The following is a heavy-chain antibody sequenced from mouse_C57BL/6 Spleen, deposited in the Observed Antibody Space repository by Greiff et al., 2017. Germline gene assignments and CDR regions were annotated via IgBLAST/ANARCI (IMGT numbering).Heavy chain of an antibody. V-gene: IGHV1-54*01. CDR2: INPGSGGT. Sequence: QVQLQQSGAELVRPGTSVKVSCKASGYAFTNYLIEWVKQRPGQGLEWIGVINPGSGGTNYNEKFKGKATLTADKSSSTAYIQLSSLTSEDSAVYFCARSKTGKDYFDYWGQGTTLTVSS. J-gene: IGHJ2*01. CDR1: GYAFTNYL. D-gene: IGHD4-1*01. CDR3: ARSKTGKDYFDY.